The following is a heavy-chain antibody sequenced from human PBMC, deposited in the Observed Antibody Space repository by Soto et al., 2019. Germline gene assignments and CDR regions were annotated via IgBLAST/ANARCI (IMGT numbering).Heavy chain of an antibody. Sequence: QVQLQESGPGLVKSSETLSLTCTVSGGSISSYYWSWIRQPPGKGLEWLGYIYYSGSTNYNPSLKSRVTISVDTSKNQFSLKLSSVTAADTAVYYCARAKRGYSYGYGGNLDYWGQGTLVTVSS. CDR2: IYYSGST. D-gene: IGHD5-18*01. J-gene: IGHJ4*02. CDR1: GGSISSYY. CDR3: ARAKRGYSYGYGGNLDY. V-gene: IGHV4-59*01.